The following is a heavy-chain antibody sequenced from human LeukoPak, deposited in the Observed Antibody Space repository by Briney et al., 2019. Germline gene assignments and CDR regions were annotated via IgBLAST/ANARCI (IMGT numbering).Heavy chain of an antibody. V-gene: IGHV1-2*02. CDR3: ARDRQGEIRGVITRLFDY. Sequence: ASVKVSCKASGYTFTGYYMHWVRQAPGQGLEWMGWINPNSGGTNYAQKFQGRVTMTRDTSISTAYMELRSLRSDDTAVYYCARDRQGEIRGVITRLFDYWGQGTLVTVSS. D-gene: IGHD3-10*01. J-gene: IGHJ4*02. CDR1: GYTFTGYY. CDR2: INPNSGGT.